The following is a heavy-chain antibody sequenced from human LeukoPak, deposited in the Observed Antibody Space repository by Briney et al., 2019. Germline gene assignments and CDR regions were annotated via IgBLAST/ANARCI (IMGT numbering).Heavy chain of an antibody. D-gene: IGHD3-10*01. Sequence: SETLSLTCTVSSYSISSGYYWGWIRQPPGKGLEWIGNIYHSGTTYYNPSLKSRVTISVDTSKNQFSLKLNSVTAADTAVYYCARLHPFGELSPDYFDPWGQGTLVTVSS. CDR3: ARLHPFGELSPDYFDP. V-gene: IGHV4-38-2*02. CDR1: SYSISSGYY. CDR2: IYHSGTT. J-gene: IGHJ5*02.